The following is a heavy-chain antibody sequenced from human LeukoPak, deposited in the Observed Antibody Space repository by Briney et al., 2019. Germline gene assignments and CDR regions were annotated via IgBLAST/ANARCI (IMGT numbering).Heavy chain of an antibody. CDR3: AKDRLFGDYVSSY. CDR2: INGSGGST. V-gene: IGHV3-23*01. CDR1: GYTFSSYA. Sequence: GGSLRLSCAASGYTFSSYAMSWVRQAPGKGLEWVSAINGSGGSTYYADSVKGRFTISRDNSKNTLYLQMNSLRAEDTAVYYCAKDRLFGDYVSSYWGQGTLVTVSS. D-gene: IGHD4-17*01. J-gene: IGHJ4*02.